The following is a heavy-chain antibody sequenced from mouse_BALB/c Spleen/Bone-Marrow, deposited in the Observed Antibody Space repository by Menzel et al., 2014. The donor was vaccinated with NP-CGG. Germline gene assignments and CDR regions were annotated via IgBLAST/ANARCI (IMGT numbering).Heavy chain of an antibody. V-gene: IGHV3-2*02. CDR1: GYSITRDYA. J-gene: IGHJ3*01. D-gene: IGHD2-4*01. CDR3: ARSSSYDYDVGFAY. Sequence: EVKLQESGPGLVKPSQSLSLTCTVTGYSITRDYACNWIRQFTGNKLEWMGYISYSGSTTYNPSLKSRFSITRDTSKNQFFLQLNSVTTEDTATYYCARSSSYDYDVGFAYWGQGTLVTVSA. CDR2: ISYSGST.